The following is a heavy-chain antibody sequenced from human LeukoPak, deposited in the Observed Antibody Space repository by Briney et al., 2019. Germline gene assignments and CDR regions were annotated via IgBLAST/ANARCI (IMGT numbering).Heavy chain of an antibody. D-gene: IGHD2-15*01. CDR2: IYYSGST. J-gene: IGHJ4*02. V-gene: IGHV4-39*07. Sequence: SETLSLTCTVSGGSISSSSYYWGWIRQPPGKGLEWIGSIYYSGSTYYNPSLKSRVTISVDTSKNQFSLELRSVTAADTALYLCARESSGGSVDFDYWGQGTLATVSS. CDR1: GGSISSSSYY. CDR3: ARESSGGSVDFDY.